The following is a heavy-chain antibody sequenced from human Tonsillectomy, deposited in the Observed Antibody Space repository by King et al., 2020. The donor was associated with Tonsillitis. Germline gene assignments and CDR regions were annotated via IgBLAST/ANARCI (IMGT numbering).Heavy chain of an antibody. CDR3: VRDPGLLGDY. V-gene: IGHV3-23*04. CDR2: ISGSGSGT. CDR1: KFTFSSYA. D-gene: IGHD2-8*02. J-gene: IGHJ4*02. Sequence: VQLVESGGDLLQPGGSLRLSCAASKFTFSSYAMSWVRQAPGKGLEWFSTISGSGSGTYYSDSVKGRFTISRDNSKNTLSLQMNSLRAEDTAKYFCVRDPGLLGDYWGQGTLVTVSS.